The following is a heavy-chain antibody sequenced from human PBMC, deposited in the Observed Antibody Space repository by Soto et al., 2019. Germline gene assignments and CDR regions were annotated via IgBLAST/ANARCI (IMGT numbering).Heavy chain of an antibody. CDR2: ISGSGGST. CDR3: AKAPDFDWLLLGY. Sequence: GGSLRLSCAASGFTFSSYAMSWVRQAPGKGLEWVSAISGSGGSTYYADSVKGRFTISRDNAKNTLYLQMNSLRAEDTAVYYCAKAPDFDWLLLGYWGQGTLVTVSS. CDR1: GFTFSSYA. V-gene: IGHV3-23*01. J-gene: IGHJ4*02. D-gene: IGHD3-9*01.